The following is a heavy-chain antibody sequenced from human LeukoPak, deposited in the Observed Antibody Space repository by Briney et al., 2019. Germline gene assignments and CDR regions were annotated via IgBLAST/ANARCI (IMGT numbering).Heavy chain of an antibody. V-gene: IGHV1-24*01. CDR1: GYTLSELS. Sequence: GASVKVSCKVSGYTLSELSIHWVRQAPGKGLEWMGRFDPEDGETIYAQKFHGRVTMAEDTTTDTAYMELRSLRSEDTGVYYCATEKNCTSSSCSAGMDDWGRGTKVTVSS. CDR3: ATEKNCTSSSCSAGMDD. D-gene: IGHD2-2*01. J-gene: IGHJ6*02. CDR2: FDPEDGET.